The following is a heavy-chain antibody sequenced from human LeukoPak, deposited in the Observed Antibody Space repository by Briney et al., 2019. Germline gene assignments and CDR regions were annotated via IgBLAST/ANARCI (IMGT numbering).Heavy chain of an antibody. CDR3: YGANAEH. Sequence: PGGSLRLSCAASGFTFSSYWMHWVRHAPGKGLVWVSGTNTDGSSTRYADSVKGRFTIARDNAKNTLYLQMNSLRAEDTAVYYCYGANAEHWGQGALVTVSS. J-gene: IGHJ1*01. V-gene: IGHV3-74*01. CDR2: TNTDGSST. D-gene: IGHD4-23*01. CDR1: GFTFSSYW.